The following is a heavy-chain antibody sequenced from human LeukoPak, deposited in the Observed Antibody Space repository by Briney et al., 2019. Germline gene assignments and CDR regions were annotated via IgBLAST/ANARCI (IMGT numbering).Heavy chain of an antibody. CDR2: IRYDGSNK. V-gene: IGHV3-30*02. D-gene: IGHD1-26*01. CDR1: GFTFSSYG. J-gene: IGHJ4*02. CDR3: AKDPRRGVGFVGATFDY. Sequence: GGSLRLSCAASGFTFSSYGMHWVRQAPGKGLEWVAFIRYDGSNKYYADSVKGRFTISRDNSKYTLYLQMNSLRAEETAVYYCAKDPRRGVGFVGATFDYWGQGTLVSVSS.